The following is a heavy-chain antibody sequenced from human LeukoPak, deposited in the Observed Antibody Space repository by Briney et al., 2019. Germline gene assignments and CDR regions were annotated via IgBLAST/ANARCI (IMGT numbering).Heavy chain of an antibody. V-gene: IGHV1-2*02. CDR2: INPNSGGI. J-gene: IGHJ5*02. CDR1: GYTFTGYY. CDR3: ARDQGRFSGGYYPNWFDP. D-gene: IGHD3-22*01. Sequence: ASVKVSCKASGYTFTGYYIHWVRQAPGQGLEWMGWINPNSGGINYAQKFQGRVTMTRDTSISTAYMELSRLRSDDTAVYYCARDQGRFSGGYYPNWFDPWGQGTLVTVSS.